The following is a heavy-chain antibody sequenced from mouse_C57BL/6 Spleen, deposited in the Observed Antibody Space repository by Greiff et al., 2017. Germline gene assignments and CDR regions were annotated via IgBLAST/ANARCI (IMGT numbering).Heavy chain of an antibody. D-gene: IGHD2-4*01. CDR3: ARGGLRGDG. CDR2: IYPRSGNT. V-gene: IGHV1-81*01. CDR1: GYTFTSYG. J-gene: IGHJ2*01. Sequence: VQLQQSGAELARPGASVKLSCKASGYTFTSYGISWVKQRTGQGLEWIGEIYPRSGNTYYNEKFKGKATLTADKSASTAYMELRSLTSEDSAFYCCARGGLRGDGWGKGTTLTVSS.